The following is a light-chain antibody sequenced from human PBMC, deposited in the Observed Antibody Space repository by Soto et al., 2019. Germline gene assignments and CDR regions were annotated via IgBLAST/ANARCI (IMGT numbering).Light chain of an antibody. Sequence: QSALTQPASVSGSPGQSITISCTGTSSDVGGYNYVSWYQQHPGKAPKLMIYDVSNRPSGVSNRFSGSKSGNTASLTISGLQDEDEADYYCSSYTSSSTNWVFGGGTKLTVL. CDR1: SSDVGGYNY. CDR3: SSYTSSSTNWV. CDR2: DVS. V-gene: IGLV2-14*01. J-gene: IGLJ3*02.